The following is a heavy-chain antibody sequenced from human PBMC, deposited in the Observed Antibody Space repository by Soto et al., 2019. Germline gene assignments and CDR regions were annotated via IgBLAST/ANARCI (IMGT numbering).Heavy chain of an antibody. CDR2: IYTSGST. CDR1: GGSISSYY. CDR3: ASGYSSGPESNFDY. D-gene: IGHD5-18*01. J-gene: IGHJ4*02. V-gene: IGHV4-4*07. Sequence: SETLSLTCTVSGGSISSYYWSWIRQPAGKGLEWIGRIYTSGSTNYNPSLKSRVTMSVDTSKNQFSLKLSSVTAADTAVYYCASGYSSGPESNFDYWGQGTLVTVFS.